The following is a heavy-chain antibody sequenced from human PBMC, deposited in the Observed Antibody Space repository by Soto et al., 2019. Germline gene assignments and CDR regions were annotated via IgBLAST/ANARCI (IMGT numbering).Heavy chain of an antibody. CDR3: AKDILHYDSSVLDY. CDR1: GFTFDDYA. CDR2: ISWNSGSI. J-gene: IGHJ4*02. V-gene: IGHV3-9*01. D-gene: IGHD3-22*01. Sequence: EVQLVESGGGLVQPGRSLRLSCAASGFTFDDYAMHWVRQAPGKGLEWVSGISWNSGSIGYADSVKGRFTISRDNAKNSLYLQMYSLRAEDTALYYCAKDILHYDSSVLDYWGQGTLVTVSS.